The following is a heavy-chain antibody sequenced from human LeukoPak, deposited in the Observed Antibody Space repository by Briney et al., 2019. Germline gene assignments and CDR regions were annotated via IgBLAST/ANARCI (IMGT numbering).Heavy chain of an antibody. V-gene: IGHV7-4-1*02. J-gene: IGHJ6*02. CDR2: INTNTGNP. Sequence: ASVKVSCKASGYTFTSYGISWVRQAPGQGLEWMGWINTNTGNPTYAQGFTGRFVFSLDTSVSTAYLQISSLKTEDTAIYYCARGGNYYGSGSSDVWGQGTTVTVS. CDR3: ARGGNYYGSGSSDV. CDR1: GYTFTSYG. D-gene: IGHD3-10*01.